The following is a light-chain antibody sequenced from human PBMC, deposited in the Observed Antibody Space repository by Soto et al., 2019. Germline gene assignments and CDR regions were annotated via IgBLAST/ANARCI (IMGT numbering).Light chain of an antibody. CDR3: SSYISSGTWV. Sequence: QSALTQPASVSGSPGQSITISCTGTSRDIGRYNYVSWHQQDPGKAPKLIIYEVINRPSGVSNRFSGSKSGNTASLTISGLQAEDEADYYCSSYISSGTWVFGGGTKLTVL. CDR2: EVI. J-gene: IGLJ3*02. V-gene: IGLV2-14*01. CDR1: SRDIGRYNY.